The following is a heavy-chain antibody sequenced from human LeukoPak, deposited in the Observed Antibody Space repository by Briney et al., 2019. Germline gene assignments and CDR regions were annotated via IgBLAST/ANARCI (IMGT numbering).Heavy chain of an antibody. CDR2: ISGSGGST. D-gene: IGHD2-21*02. Sequence: GGSLRLSCAASGFTFSSYAMSWVRQAPGKGLEWVSAISGSGGSTYYADSVKGRFTISRDNSKNTLYLQMNSLRAEDTAVYYCAKAYCGGDCYSPHLDYWGQGTLVTVSS. CDR1: GFTFSSYA. CDR3: AKAYCGGDCYSPHLDY. V-gene: IGHV3-23*01. J-gene: IGHJ4*02.